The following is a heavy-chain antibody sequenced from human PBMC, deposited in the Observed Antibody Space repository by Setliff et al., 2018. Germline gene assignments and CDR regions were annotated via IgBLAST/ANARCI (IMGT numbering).Heavy chain of an antibody. CDR2: ISVYNGKT. J-gene: IGHJ4*02. CDR1: GGTFSSYA. Sequence: ASVKVSCKASGGTFSSYAISWVRQAPGQGLEWMGWISVYNGKTKYAQKFQGRVTMTRNSSISTAYMELSTLRSEDTAVYYCARAGYDSSGYYYEGGTYWGQGTLVTVSS. D-gene: IGHD3-22*01. CDR3: ARAGYDSSGYYYEGGTY. V-gene: IGHV1-8*02.